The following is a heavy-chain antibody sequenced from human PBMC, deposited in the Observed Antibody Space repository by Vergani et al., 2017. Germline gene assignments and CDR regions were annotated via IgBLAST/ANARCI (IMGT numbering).Heavy chain of an antibody. CDR3: ARDGDYGLGWFDP. J-gene: IGHJ5*02. D-gene: IGHD4-17*01. V-gene: IGHV3-23*01. CDR1: GFTFSSYA. Sequence: VQLLESGGGLVQPGGSLRLSCEGSGFTFSSYAMSWVRQAPGKGLEWVSGNSGSGGSTFYADSVKGRCTISRDNSKNTLYLQMNSLRAEDTAVYYCARDGDYGLGWFDPWGQGTLVTVSS. CDR2: NSGSGGST.